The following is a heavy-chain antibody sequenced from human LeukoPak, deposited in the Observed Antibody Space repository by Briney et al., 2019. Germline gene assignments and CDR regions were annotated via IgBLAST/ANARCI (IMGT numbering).Heavy chain of an antibody. CDR1: GFIVSSNY. CDR2: IYSGGST. CDR3: ASAGYSYGYYFDY. D-gene: IGHD5-18*01. J-gene: IGHJ4*02. Sequence: GGSLRLSCAASGFIVSSNYMSWVRQAPGKGLEWVSVIYSGGSTYYADSVKGRFTISRDNSKNTLYLQMNSLRAEDTAVYYCASAGYSYGYYFDYWGQGTLVTVSS. V-gene: IGHV3-53*01.